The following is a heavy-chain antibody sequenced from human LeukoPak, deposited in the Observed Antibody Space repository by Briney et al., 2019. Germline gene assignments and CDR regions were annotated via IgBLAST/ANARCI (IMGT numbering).Heavy chain of an antibody. D-gene: IGHD6-19*01. V-gene: IGHV3-23*01. CDR1: GFTFSNYA. J-gene: IGHJ4*02. Sequence: GASLRLSCAASGFTFSNYAMSWVRQAPGKGLEWVSTISGTAASTYYADSVKGRFTISRDNSKNTLFLQVNNLRAEDTALYYCAKDRWYSSEGFLDHWGQGTLVTVSS. CDR3: AKDRWYSSEGFLDH. CDR2: ISGTAAST.